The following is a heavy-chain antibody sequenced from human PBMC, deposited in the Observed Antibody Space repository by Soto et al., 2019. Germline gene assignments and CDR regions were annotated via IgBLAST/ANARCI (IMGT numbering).Heavy chain of an antibody. V-gene: IGHV5-51*01. D-gene: IGHD6-19*01. J-gene: IGHJ5*02. CDR1: GYSFTSYW. Sequence: PGESLKISCKGSGYSFTSYWIGWVRQMPGKGLEWMGIIYPGDSDTRYSPSFQGQVTISADTSISTAYLQWSSMKASHTAMYSGARHVRAVAVQNWFDPWGQGTLVTVSS. CDR3: ARHVRAVAVQNWFDP. CDR2: IYPGDSDT.